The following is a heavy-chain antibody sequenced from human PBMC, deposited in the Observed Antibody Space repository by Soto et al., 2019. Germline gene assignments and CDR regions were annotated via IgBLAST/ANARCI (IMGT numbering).Heavy chain of an antibody. D-gene: IGHD4-4*01. CDR2: IIPLIGTA. V-gene: IGHV1-69*18. CDR3: ARVVMTTVPASFYYGLDV. Sequence: QVQLVQSGAEVRKPGSSVTVSCKASGGTFSTYGITWVRQAPGQGLEWMGNIIPLIGTANYAQRFRGRVTITGDESPTTAYMELTRLRSEDTAVYYCARVVMTTVPASFYYGLDVWGQGTTVTVSS. CDR1: GGTFSTYG. J-gene: IGHJ6*02.